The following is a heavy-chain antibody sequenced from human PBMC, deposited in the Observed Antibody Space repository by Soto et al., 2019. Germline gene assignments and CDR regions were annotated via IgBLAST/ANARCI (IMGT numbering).Heavy chain of an antibody. CDR3: AKDSTVTVVVPAAMQTYYYYMDV. J-gene: IGHJ6*03. D-gene: IGHD2-2*01. CDR2: ISGSGGST. V-gene: IGHV3-23*01. Sequence: GGSLRLSCAASGFTFSSYAMSWVRQAPGKGLEWVSAISGSGGSTYYADSVKGRFTISRDNSKNTLYLQMNSLRAEDTAVYYCAKDSTVTVVVPAAMQTYYYYMDVWGKGTTVTVSS. CDR1: GFTFSSYA.